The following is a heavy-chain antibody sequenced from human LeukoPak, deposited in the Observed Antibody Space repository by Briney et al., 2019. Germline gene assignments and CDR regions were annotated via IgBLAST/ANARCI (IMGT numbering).Heavy chain of an antibody. V-gene: IGHV1-8*03. CDR3: ARVVPRLRFLGVGGSPNY. CDR1: GYTFTSYD. J-gene: IGHJ4*02. Sequence: ASVKVSCKASGYTFTSYDINWGRQATGQGLEWMGWMNPNSGNTGYAQKFQGRVTITRNTSISTAYMELSSLRSEDTAVYYCARVVPRLRFLGVGGSPNYWGQGTLVTVSS. CDR2: MNPNSGNT. D-gene: IGHD3-3*01.